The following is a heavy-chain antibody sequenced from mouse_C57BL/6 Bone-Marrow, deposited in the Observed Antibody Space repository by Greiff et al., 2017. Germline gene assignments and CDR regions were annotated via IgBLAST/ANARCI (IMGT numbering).Heavy chain of an antibody. Sequence: EVQLQQSGPVLVKPGASVKMSCKASGYTFTDYYMNWVKQSHGKSLEWIGVINPYNGGTSYNQKFKGKATLTVDKSSSTAYMELNSLTSEDSAVYYCATRYYGSSPWYFDYWGQGTTLTVSS. CDR3: ATRYYGSSPWYFDY. CDR2: INPYNGGT. V-gene: IGHV1-19*01. D-gene: IGHD1-1*01. CDR1: GYTFTDYY. J-gene: IGHJ2*01.